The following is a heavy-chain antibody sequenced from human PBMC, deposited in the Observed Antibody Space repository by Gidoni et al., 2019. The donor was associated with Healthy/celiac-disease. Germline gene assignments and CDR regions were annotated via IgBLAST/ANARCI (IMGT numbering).Heavy chain of an antibody. V-gene: IGHV3-48*02. CDR2: ISSSSRTI. D-gene: IGHD2-2*01. Sequence: EVQLVESGGGLVQPGGYLRLTCAASGFPFSSDSMTGVRQAPGKGLEWVTYISSSSRTIYYADSVKGRFTISRDNAKNSLYLQMNSLRDEDTAVYYCARARSRGYCSSTSCIGAFDIWGQGTMVTVSS. CDR1: GFPFSSDS. J-gene: IGHJ3*02. CDR3: ARARSRGYCSSTSCIGAFDI.